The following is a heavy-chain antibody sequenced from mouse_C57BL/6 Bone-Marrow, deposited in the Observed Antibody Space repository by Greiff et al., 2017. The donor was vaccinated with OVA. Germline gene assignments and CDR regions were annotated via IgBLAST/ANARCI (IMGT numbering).Heavy chain of an antibody. CDR1: GFNIKDDY. V-gene: IGHV14-4*01. D-gene: IGHD1-1*01. CDR3: TTVVATNYFDY. J-gene: IGHJ2*01. Sequence: EVQLQQSGAELVRPGASVKLSCTASGFNIKDDYMHWVKQRPEQGLEWIGWIDPENGDTEYASKFQGKATITADTSSNTAYLQLSSLTSEDTAVYYCTTVVATNYFDYWGQGTTLTVSS. CDR2: IDPENGDT.